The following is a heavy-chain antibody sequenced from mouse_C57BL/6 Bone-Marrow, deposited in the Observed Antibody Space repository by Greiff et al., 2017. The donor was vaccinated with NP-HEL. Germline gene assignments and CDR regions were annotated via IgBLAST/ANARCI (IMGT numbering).Heavy chain of an antibody. V-gene: IGHV1-7*01. J-gene: IGHJ2*01. Sequence: VKLMESGAELAKPGASVKLSCKASGYTFTSYWMHWVKQRPGQGMKLIGYITTSSGYTKYNQKFKAKATLTADKSSSTAYMQLSSLTYEDSAVYYCARERGGRPHYFDYWGQGTTLTVSS. D-gene: IGHD3-3*01. CDR1: GYTFTSYW. CDR3: ARERGGRPHYFDY. CDR2: ITTSSGYT.